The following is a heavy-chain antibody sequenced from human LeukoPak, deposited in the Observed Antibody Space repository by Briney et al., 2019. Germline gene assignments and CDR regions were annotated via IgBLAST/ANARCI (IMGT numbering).Heavy chain of an antibody. D-gene: IGHD3-22*01. J-gene: IGHJ4*02. CDR2: IYHSGST. CDR3: ARDRYYYDSSGYCNFDY. CDR1: GYSISSGYY. Sequence: SETLSLTCTVSGYSISSGYYWGWIRQPPGKGLEWIGSIYHSGSTYYNPSLKSRVTISVDTSKNQFSLKLSSVTAADTAVYYCARDRYYYDSSGYCNFDYWGQGTLVTVSS. V-gene: IGHV4-38-2*02.